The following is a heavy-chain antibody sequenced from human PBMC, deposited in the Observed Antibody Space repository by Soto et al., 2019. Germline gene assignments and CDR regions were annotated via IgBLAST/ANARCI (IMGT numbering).Heavy chain of an antibody. CDR3: AKATTNGGWFNPFDS. J-gene: IGHJ4*02. CDR1: GGSISSTSYY. V-gene: IGHV3-23*01. D-gene: IGHD6-19*01. Sequence: ETLSLTCTVSGGSISSTSYYWGWVRQPPGKGLEWVSGLSGSGTSTYYADSVKGRFTISRDNSRDTLFLQMNSLTADDTAVYYCAKATTNGGWFNPFDSWGQGALVTVSS. CDR2: LSGSGTST.